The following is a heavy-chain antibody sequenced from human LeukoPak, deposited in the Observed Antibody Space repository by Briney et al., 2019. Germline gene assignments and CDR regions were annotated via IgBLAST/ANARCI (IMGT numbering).Heavy chain of an antibody. Sequence: GGSLRLSCAASGFTFSSYAMSWVRQAPGKGLEWVSGISNSGGTTYYADSVKGRFTISRDNSKNALYLQMDSLRAEDTAVYHCAKNLDGVATYFDYWGQGTLVTVSS. V-gene: IGHV3-23*01. CDR2: ISNSGGTT. J-gene: IGHJ4*02. D-gene: IGHD5-12*01. CDR3: AKNLDGVATYFDY. CDR1: GFTFSSYA.